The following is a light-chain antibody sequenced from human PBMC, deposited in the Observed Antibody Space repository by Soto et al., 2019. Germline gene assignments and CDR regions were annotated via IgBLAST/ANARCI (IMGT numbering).Light chain of an antibody. J-gene: IGKJ1*01. Sequence: EIVLTQSPGTLSLSPGERATLSCRASQSVSSSYLAWYQQKPGQAPRLLIYGASSMATGITDRFSGSGSGTDFTLTISILEPEDFAVYYCQKYGSSRTFGQGTKVEIK. CDR3: QKYGSSRT. CDR2: GAS. V-gene: IGKV3-20*01. CDR1: QSVSSSY.